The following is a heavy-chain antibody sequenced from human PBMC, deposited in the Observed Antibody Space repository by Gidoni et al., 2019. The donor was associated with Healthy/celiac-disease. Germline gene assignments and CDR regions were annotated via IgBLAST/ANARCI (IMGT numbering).Heavy chain of an antibody. CDR1: GFSLSPSGVG. J-gene: IGHJ4*02. D-gene: IGHD1-26*01. CDR2: IYWNDDK. CDR3: AHRTGGIGDY. Sequence: QITLKEPGPTLVKPTQTLTLTCPFSGFSLSPSGVGVGLIRQPPGKALVWLALIYWNDDKRYSPSLKSRLTITKDTSKNQVVLTMTNMDPVDTATYYYAHRTGGIGDYWGQGTLVTVSS. V-gene: IGHV2-5*01.